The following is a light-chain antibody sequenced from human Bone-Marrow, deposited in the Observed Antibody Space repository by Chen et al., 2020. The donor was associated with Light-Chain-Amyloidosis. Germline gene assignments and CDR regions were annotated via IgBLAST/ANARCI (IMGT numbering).Light chain of an antibody. Sequence: SYELTQPPSVSVSPGQTARINCSGDDLPTKYAYWYHQKPGQAPVLVIHRDTERPSGISERFSGSSSGTTSSLTISGVQAEDEADYHCQSADSSGTYEVIFGGGTKLPVL. CDR3: QSADSSGTYEVI. CDR1: DLPTKY. CDR2: RDT. J-gene: IGLJ2*01. V-gene: IGLV3-25*03.